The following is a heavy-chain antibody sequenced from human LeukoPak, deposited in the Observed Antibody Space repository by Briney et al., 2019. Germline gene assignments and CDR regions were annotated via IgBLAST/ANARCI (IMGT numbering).Heavy chain of an antibody. Sequence: PGGSLRLSCAASGFTFSDYYMSWIRQSPGKGLEWVSYISSSGSTIYYADSVKGRFTISRDNAKNSLYLQMNSLRAEDTAVYYCARGAIRYDSSGLPDYWGQGTLVTVSS. CDR2: ISSSGSTI. CDR1: GFTFSDYY. J-gene: IGHJ4*02. D-gene: IGHD3-22*01. V-gene: IGHV3-11*01. CDR3: ARGAIRYDSSGLPDY.